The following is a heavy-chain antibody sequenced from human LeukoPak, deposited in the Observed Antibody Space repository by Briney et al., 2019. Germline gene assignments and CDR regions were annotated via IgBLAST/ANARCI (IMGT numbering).Heavy chain of an antibody. J-gene: IGHJ4*02. Sequence: GGSLRLSCAASGFTFSSYAMSWVRQAPGKGLEWVSAISGSGGSTYYADSVKGRFTISRDNAKNSLYLQMNSLRAEDTAVYYCARHYGLGPDYWGQGTLVTVSS. CDR3: ARHYGLGPDY. V-gene: IGHV3-23*01. CDR1: GFTFSSYA. CDR2: ISGSGGST. D-gene: IGHD3-10*01.